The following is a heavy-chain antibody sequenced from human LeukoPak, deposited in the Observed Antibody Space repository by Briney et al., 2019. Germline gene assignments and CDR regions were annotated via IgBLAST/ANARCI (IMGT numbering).Heavy chain of an antibody. D-gene: IGHD3-22*01. Sequence: PGGSLRLSCAASGFTFDDYAMHWVRHAPGKGLEGGSGISWSSGSIHYADSVKGRFTISRDNAKNSLYLQMNSLRAEDTALYYCAKDIPYYDSSGYSLTAFDYWGQGALVTVSS. CDR3: AKDIPYYDSSGYSLTAFDY. CDR2: ISWSSGSI. CDR1: GFTFDDYA. V-gene: IGHV3-9*01. J-gene: IGHJ4*02.